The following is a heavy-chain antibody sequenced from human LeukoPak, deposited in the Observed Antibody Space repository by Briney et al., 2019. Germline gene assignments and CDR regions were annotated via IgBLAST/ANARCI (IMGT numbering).Heavy chain of an antibody. CDR1: GGSINNYY. CDR2: VHYSGTT. J-gene: IGHJ4*02. CDR3: ARGGDGYNYADS. Sequence: SETLSLTCTVSGGSINNYYRSWIRQPPGKGLEWIGYVHYSGTTSYNPSLKSRVTISVDTSKKYFSLMLSSVTAADTAVYYCARGGDGYNYADSWGQGTLVTVSS. V-gene: IGHV4-59*01. D-gene: IGHD5-24*01.